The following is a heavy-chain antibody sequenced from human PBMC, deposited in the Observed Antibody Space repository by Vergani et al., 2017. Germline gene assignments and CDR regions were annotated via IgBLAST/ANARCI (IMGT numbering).Heavy chain of an antibody. CDR2: IYHSNST. Sequence: QVQLQESGPGLVKPSETLSLTCTVSGYSISSGYYWGWIRQPPGKGLEWIASIYHSNSTYYTPSLKSRVTISLDTSKNQFSLKLSSVTAADTAVYYCAKHQSGSSWYAPLVDPWGQGTLVTVSS. CDR3: AKHQSGSSWYAPLVDP. V-gene: IGHV4-38-2*02. J-gene: IGHJ5*02. CDR1: GYSISSGYY. D-gene: IGHD6-13*01.